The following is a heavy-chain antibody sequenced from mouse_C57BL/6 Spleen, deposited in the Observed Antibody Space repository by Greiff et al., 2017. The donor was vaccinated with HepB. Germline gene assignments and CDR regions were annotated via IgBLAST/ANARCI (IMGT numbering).Heavy chain of an antibody. CDR1: GYTFTDYY. CDR2: IYPGSGNT. V-gene: IGHV1-76*01. J-gene: IGHJ1*03. CDR3: ARGGGGHWYFDV. Sequence: QVQLQQSGAELVRPGASVKLSCKASGYTFTDYYINWVKQRPGQGLEWIARIYPGSGNTYYNEKFKGKATLTAEKSSSTAYMQLSSLTSEDSAVYFCARGGGGHWYFDVWGTGTTVTVSS.